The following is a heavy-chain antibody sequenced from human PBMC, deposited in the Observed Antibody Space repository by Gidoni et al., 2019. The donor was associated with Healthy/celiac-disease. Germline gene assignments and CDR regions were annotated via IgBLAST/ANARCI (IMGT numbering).Heavy chain of an antibody. D-gene: IGHD2-15*01. CDR3: AREVAATLGGDFYFDY. CDR2: IYTSGST. CDR1: GGSISSGSYY. Sequence: QVQLQESGPGLVKPSQTLSLTCTVSGGSISSGSYYWSWIRQPAGKGLEWIGRIYTSGSTNYNPALKSRVTISVDTSKNQFSLKLSSVTAADTAVYYCAREVAATLGGDFYFDYWGQGTLVTVSS. V-gene: IGHV4-61*02. J-gene: IGHJ4*02.